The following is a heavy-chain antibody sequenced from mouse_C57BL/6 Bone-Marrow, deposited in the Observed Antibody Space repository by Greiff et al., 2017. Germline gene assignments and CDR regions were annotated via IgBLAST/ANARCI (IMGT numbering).Heavy chain of an antibody. CDR1: GYTFTSYW. CDR3: ARWGYAMDY. V-gene: IGHV1-61*01. CDR2: IYPSDSET. Sequence: VQLQQPGAELVRPGSSVKLSCKASGYTFTSYWMDWVKQRPGQGLEWIGNIYPSDSETHYNQKFKDKATLTVDKSSSTAYMQLSSLTSEDSAIYYCARWGYAMDYWGQGTSVTVSS. J-gene: IGHJ4*01.